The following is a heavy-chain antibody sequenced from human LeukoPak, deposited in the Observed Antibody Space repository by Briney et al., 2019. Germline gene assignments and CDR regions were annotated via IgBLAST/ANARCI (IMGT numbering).Heavy chain of an antibody. CDR1: GFTFSSYA. V-gene: IGHV3-23*01. Sequence: PGGSLRLSCAASGFTFSSYAMTWVRQAPGKGLEWVSAVSGTYGNTYYVDSLKGRFSISRDNSKNTLYLQMNSLRAEDTAVYYCAKSTGGLAGNYFDYWGQGTLVTVSS. CDR3: AKSTGGLAGNYFDY. CDR2: VSGTYGNT. D-gene: IGHD2-8*02. J-gene: IGHJ4*02.